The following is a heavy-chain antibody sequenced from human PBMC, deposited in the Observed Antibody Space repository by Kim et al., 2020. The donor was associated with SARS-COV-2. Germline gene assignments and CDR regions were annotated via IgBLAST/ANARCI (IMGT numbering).Heavy chain of an antibody. V-gene: IGHV4-39*01. CDR1: GGSISSSSYY. CDR3: ARHLPSKKRRDQSQAFDS. J-gene: IGHJ3*02. CDR2: IYYSGST. Sequence: SETLSLTCTVSGGSISSSSYYWGWIRQPPGKGLEWIGSIYYSGSTYYNPSLKGRVTISVDTSKNQFSLKLSSVTAANTAVYYCARHLPSKKRRDQSQAFDSWGQGTMVTVSS.